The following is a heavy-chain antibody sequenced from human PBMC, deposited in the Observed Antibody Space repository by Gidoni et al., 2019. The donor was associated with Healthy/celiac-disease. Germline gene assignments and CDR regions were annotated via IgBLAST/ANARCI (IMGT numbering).Heavy chain of an antibody. Sequence: QVQLVQSGAEVKKPGASVKVSCKASGYTFPSYGISWVRQAPGQGLEGMGWISAYNGNTNYAQKIQGRVTMTTDTYTSTAYMELRSLRSDDTAVYYCARDKYSYGSLTTFDYWGQGTLVTVSS. V-gene: IGHV1-18*01. D-gene: IGHD5-18*01. CDR2: ISAYNGNT. CDR1: GYTFPSYG. CDR3: ARDKYSYGSLTTFDY. J-gene: IGHJ4*02.